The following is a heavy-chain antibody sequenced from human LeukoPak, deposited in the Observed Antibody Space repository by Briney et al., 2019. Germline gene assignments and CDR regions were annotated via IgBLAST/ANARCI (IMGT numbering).Heavy chain of an antibody. J-gene: IGHJ4*02. CDR2: IYYGGST. CDR1: GDSISSSGYY. V-gene: IGHV4-39*07. CDR3: ARFATSGWYPVRRIDC. Sequence: PSETLSLTCTVSGDSISSSGYYWGWIRQPPGKGLEWIGSIYYGGSTYYNPSLKSRVTISVDTSKNHFSLQLSSVTAADTAVYYCARFATSGWYPVRRIDCWGQGTLVTVSS. D-gene: IGHD6-19*01.